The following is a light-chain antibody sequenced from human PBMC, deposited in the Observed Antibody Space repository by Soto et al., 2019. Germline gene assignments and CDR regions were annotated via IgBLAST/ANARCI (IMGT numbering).Light chain of an antibody. CDR2: GAS. V-gene: IGKV3-20*01. Sequence: IVLTQSPGTLSLSPGERATLSCRASQTVSSSHLAWYQQKPGQAPNLLIYGASSRATGIPDRFSGSGSGTDFTLTISRLEPEDFAVYYCQHYGSSPRTFGGGTKVEIK. CDR1: QTVSSSH. J-gene: IGKJ4*01. CDR3: QHYGSSPRT.